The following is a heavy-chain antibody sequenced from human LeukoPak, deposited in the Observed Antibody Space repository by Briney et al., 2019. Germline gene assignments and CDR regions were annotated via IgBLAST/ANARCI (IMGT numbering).Heavy chain of an antibody. CDR1: GGSISSGSYY. J-gene: IGHJ6*03. V-gene: IGHV4-61*02. CDR2: IYTSGST. CDR3: ARGYFWSGYYTGKDYYYMDV. D-gene: IGHD3-3*01. Sequence: SETLSLTCTVSGGSISSGSYYWSWIRQPAGKGLEWIGRIYTSGSTNYNPSLKSRVTISVDTSKNQFSLKLSSVTAADTAVYYCARGYFWSGYYTGKDYYYMDVWGKGTTVTVSS.